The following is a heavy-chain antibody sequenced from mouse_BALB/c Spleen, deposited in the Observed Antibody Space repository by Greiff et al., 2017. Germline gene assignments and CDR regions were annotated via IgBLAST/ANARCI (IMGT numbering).Heavy chain of an antibody. CDR1: GYSFTGYY. CDR2: VNPNNGGT. V-gene: IGHV1-26*01. J-gene: IGHJ2*01. Sequence: VQLQQSGPDLVKPGVSVKISCKASGYSFTGYYMHWVKQSHGKSLEWIGRVNPNNGGTSYNQKFKGKAILTVDKSSSTAYMELRSLTSEDSAVYYCARYGYDLFDYWGQGTTLTVSS. D-gene: IGHD2-2*01. CDR3: ARYGYDLFDY.